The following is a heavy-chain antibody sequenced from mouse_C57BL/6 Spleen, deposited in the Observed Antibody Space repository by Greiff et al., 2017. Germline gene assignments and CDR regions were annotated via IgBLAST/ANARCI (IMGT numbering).Heavy chain of an antibody. CDR3: AKGYSNYEFAY. J-gene: IGHJ3*01. V-gene: IGHV1-7*01. CDR1: GYTFTSYW. D-gene: IGHD2-5*01. CDR2: INPSSGYT. Sequence: QVQLKQSGAELAKPGASVKLSCKASGYTFTSYWMHWVKQRPGQGLEWIGYINPSSGYTKYNQKFKDKATLTADKSSSTAYMQLSSLTYEDSAVYYCAKGYSNYEFAYWGQGTLVTVSA.